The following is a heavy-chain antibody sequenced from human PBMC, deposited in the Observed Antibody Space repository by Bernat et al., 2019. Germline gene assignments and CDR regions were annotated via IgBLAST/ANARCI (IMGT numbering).Heavy chain of an antibody. D-gene: IGHD3-16*01. CDR2: IKQDGSEK. CDR3: ARAGERYGDYYDY. V-gene: IGHV3-7*03. Sequence: EVQLVESGGGLVQPGGSLRLSCAASGFTFSSYWMSWVRQAPGKGLEWVANIKQDGSEKYYVDSLKGRFTISRDNAKNSLYLQMNSLRAEDTAVYYCARAGERYGDYYDYWGQGTLVTVSS. J-gene: IGHJ4*02. CDR1: GFTFSSYW.